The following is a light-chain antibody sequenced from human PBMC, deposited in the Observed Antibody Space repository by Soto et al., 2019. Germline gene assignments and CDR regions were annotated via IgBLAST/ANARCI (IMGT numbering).Light chain of an antibody. CDR2: GAS. Sequence: ESVLKQSPGTMSLSPGERATLSCRASQSVSSSFLAWYQQKLGQAPRLLIYGASSRATGIPDRFSGSGSGTDFTLTISRLEPEDFAVYYCQQYGNSPPTTFGGGTKVEIK. CDR1: QSVSSSF. J-gene: IGKJ4*01. V-gene: IGKV3-20*01. CDR3: QQYGNSPPTT.